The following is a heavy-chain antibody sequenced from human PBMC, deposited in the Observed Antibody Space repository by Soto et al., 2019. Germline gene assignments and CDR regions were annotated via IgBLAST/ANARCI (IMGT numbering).Heavy chain of an antibody. CDR3: ASDSLNYYGSGILAP. V-gene: IGHV1-18*01. CDR2: ISAYNGNT. D-gene: IGHD3-10*01. Sequence: GASVKVSCKASGYTFTSYGISWVRQAPGQGLEWMGWISAYNGNTNYAQKLQGRVTMTTDTSTSTAYMELRSLRSDDTAVYYCASDSLNYYGSGILAPWGQGTLVIGSS. CDR1: GYTFTSYG. J-gene: IGHJ5*02.